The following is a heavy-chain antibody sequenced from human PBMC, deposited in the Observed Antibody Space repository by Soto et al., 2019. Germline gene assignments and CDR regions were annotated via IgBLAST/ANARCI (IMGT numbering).Heavy chain of an antibody. CDR1: GGSFSGYY. CDR3: ARGPTRGKNYYYYYGMDV. J-gene: IGHJ6*02. Sequence: SETLSLTCAVYGGSFSGYYWSWIRQPPGKGLEWIGEINHSGSTNYNPSLKSRVTISVDTSKNQFSLKLSSVTAADTAVYYCARGPTRGKNYYYYYGMDVWGQGITVTVSS. V-gene: IGHV4-34*01. CDR2: INHSGST.